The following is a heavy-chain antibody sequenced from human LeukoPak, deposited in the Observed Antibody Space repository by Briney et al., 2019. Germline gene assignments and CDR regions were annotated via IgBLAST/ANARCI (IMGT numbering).Heavy chain of an antibody. J-gene: IGHJ4*02. D-gene: IGHD3-22*01. CDR3: ATVPGPDSSGYYYDY. V-gene: IGHV1-18*01. Sequence: GASVKVSCKASGYTFTSYGISWVRQAPGQGLEWMGWISAYNGNTNYAQKFQGRVTMTEDTSTDTAYMELSSLRSGDTAVYYCATVPGPDSSGYYYDYWGQGTLVTVSS. CDR1: GYTFTSYG. CDR2: ISAYNGNT.